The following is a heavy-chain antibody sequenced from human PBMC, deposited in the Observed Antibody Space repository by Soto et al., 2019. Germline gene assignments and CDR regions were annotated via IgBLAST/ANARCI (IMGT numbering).Heavy chain of an antibody. CDR1: GYTFTGYY. V-gene: IGHV1-2*02. CDR3: ARRSLGGYCSRTSCYYYYYGMDV. Sequence: ASVKVSCKASGYTFTGYYMHWVRQAPGQGLEWMGWINPNSGGTNYAQKFQGRVTMTRDTSISTAYMELSRLRSDDTAVYYCARRSLGGYCSRTSCYYYYYGMDVLGQGTTVTVSS. D-gene: IGHD2-2*01. J-gene: IGHJ6*02. CDR2: INPNSGGT.